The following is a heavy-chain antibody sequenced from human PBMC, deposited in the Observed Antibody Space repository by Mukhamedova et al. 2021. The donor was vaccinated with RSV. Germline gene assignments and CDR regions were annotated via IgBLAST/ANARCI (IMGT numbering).Heavy chain of an antibody. V-gene: IGHV5-51*01. CDR3: VRQTYCSSTSCYIGGNWFDP. Sequence: GWVRQMPGKGLEWMGTIYPGDSDTRYSPSFQGRVTISADKSISTAYLQWSSLQASDTGMYYCVRQTYCSSTSCYIGGNWFDPWGPG. J-gene: IGHJ5*02. CDR2: IYPGDSDT. D-gene: IGHD2-2*02.